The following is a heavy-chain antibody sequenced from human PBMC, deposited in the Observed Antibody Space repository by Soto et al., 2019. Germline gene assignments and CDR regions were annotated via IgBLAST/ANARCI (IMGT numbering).Heavy chain of an antibody. CDR2: IYYNGSS. J-gene: IGHJ5*02. CDR3: AQWRDDYGDQTWFDP. V-gene: IGHV4-61*08. D-gene: IGHD4-17*01. Sequence: VQLQESGPGLVKPSETLSLTCTVSGGSVSSGAYYWSWIRQPPGKGLEWIGFIYYNGSSYYSPSLKSRVTISVDTSKNQFSLKLNSVTAADTAVYYCAQWRDDYGDQTWFDPWGQGILVIVSS. CDR1: GGSVSSGAYY.